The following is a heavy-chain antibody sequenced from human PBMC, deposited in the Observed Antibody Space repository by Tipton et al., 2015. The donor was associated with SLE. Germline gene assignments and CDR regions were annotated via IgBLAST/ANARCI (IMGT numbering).Heavy chain of an antibody. CDR3: ARAAGYGYYYMDV. CDR2: ISSSGSTI. Sequence: SLRLSCAASGFTFSSYEMNWVRQAPGKGLEWVSYISSSGSTIYYAGSVKGRFTISRDNAKNSLYLQMNSLRAEDTAVYYCARAAGYGYYYMDVWGKGTTVTVSS. D-gene: IGHD1-1*01. J-gene: IGHJ6*03. CDR1: GFTFSSYE. V-gene: IGHV3-48*03.